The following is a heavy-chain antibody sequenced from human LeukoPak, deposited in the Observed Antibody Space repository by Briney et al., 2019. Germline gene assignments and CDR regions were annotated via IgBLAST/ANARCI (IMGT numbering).Heavy chain of an antibody. Sequence: SETLSLTCAVSGGSFSGYYWSWIRHPPGQGLERMWEINHSGSTNYNPSLKSRVTISVDTSKHQLSPKLSSVTAADTAVYYCARVKRHYRIGYSSSWSWYDYWGQGTLVTVSS. CDR3: ARVKRHYRIGYSSSWSWYDY. D-gene: IGHD6-13*01. J-gene: IGHJ4*02. V-gene: IGHV4-34*01. CDR2: INHSGST. CDR1: GGSFSGYY.